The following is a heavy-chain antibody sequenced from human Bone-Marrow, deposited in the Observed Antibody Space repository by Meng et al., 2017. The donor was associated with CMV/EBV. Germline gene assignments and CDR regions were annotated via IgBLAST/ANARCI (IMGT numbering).Heavy chain of an antibody. V-gene: IGHV5-51*01. CDR3: ARPRLAGGVLGYFDF. Sequence: SGSSCSSFSIGWVRQMPGKGLEWMGVIYPGDSHTTYSPSFQGQVTMSVDKSINTAFLQWSSLKASDTAIYYCARPRLAGGVLGYFDFWGQGTLVTVSS. J-gene: IGHJ4*02. D-gene: IGHD3-10*02. CDR2: IYPGDSHT. CDR1: GSSCSSFS.